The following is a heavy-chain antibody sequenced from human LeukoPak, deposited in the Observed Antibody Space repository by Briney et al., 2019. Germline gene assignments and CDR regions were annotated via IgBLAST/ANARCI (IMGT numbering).Heavy chain of an antibody. V-gene: IGHV4-39*07. CDR3: AREWTTWGAFDI. J-gene: IGHJ3*02. Sequence: PSETLSLTCTVSGGSISSRTYYWGWIRQPPGKGREWIGSIYYTGSTFYNPSLKSRVTILVDTSKNQFSMNLSSVTSADAAVYFCAREWTTWGAFDIWGQGTMVTVSS. D-gene: IGHD2/OR15-2a*01. CDR1: GGSISSRTYY. CDR2: IYYTGST.